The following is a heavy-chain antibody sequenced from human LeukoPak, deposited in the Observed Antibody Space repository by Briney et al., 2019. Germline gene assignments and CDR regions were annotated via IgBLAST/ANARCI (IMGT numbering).Heavy chain of an antibody. CDR2: IKEDGSEK. V-gene: IGHV3-7*01. CDR3: ARVGITLARGAADFDY. Sequence: GGSLRLSCTGSGFTFRSYWMSWVRQAPGKGLEWVANIKEDGSEKYYVDSVKGRFTFSRDNAKSSLYLHMNSLRAEDTAVYYCARVGITLARGAADFDYWGQGTRVTVSS. D-gene: IGHD3-10*01. J-gene: IGHJ4*02. CDR1: GFTFRSYW.